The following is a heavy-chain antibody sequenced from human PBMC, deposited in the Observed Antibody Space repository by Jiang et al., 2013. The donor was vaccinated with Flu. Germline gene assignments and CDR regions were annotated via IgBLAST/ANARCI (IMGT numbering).Heavy chain of an antibody. CDR2: LGIA. CDR3: ARDIDIVVVPAATGFDP. J-gene: IGHJ5*02. V-gene: IGHV1-69*04. Sequence: LGIANYAQKFQGRVTITADKSTSTAYMELSSLRSEDTAVYYCARDIDIVVVPAATGFDPWGQGTLVTVSS. D-gene: IGHD2-2*01.